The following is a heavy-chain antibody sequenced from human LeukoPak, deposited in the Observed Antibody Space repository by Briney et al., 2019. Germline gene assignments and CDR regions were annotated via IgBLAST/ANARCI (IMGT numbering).Heavy chain of an antibody. D-gene: IGHD3-10*01. J-gene: IGHJ4*02. Sequence: SETLSLTCTVSGGSISSYYWSWIRQPAGKGLEWIGRIYTSGSITYNPSLKSRVSMSVDTSKNQFSLKLRSVTAADTAVYYCARLWFGELVTDSWGQGTLVTVSS. CDR3: ARLWFGELVTDS. CDR1: GGSISSYY. V-gene: IGHV4-4*07. CDR2: IYTSGSI.